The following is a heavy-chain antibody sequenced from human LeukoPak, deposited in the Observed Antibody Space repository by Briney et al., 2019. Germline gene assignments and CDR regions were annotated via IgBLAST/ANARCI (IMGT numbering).Heavy chain of an antibody. V-gene: IGHV1-18*01. D-gene: IGHD6-13*01. CDR1: GYASTNYG. CDR3: ARVDHSSSWYHVDY. CDR2: ISTYNGNT. Sequence: ASVKVSCKTSGYASTNYGISWVRQAPGQGLEWMGWISTYNGNTNYAQQLQGRVTMTTDTSTSTAYMELRSLRSDDTAVYFCARVDHSSSWYHVDYWGQGTLVTVSS. J-gene: IGHJ4*02.